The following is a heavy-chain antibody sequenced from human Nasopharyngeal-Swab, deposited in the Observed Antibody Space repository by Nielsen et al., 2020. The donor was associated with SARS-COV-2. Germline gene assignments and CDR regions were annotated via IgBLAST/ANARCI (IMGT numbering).Heavy chain of an antibody. CDR3: ARDSYSSGWGPEYYFDY. Sequence: WIRQPPGKGLEWIGIIYHSGSTYYNPSLKSRVTISVDTSKNQFSLKLSSVTAADTAVYYCARDSYSSGWGPEYYFDYWGQGTLVTVSS. CDR2: IYHSGST. J-gene: IGHJ4*02. V-gene: IGHV4-38-2*02. D-gene: IGHD6-19*01.